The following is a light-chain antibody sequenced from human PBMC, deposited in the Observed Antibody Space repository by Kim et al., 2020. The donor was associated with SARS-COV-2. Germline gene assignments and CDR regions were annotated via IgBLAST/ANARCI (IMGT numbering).Light chain of an antibody. J-gene: IGKJ1*01. CDR1: QSIGNK. Sequence: VAPKEKVTITCRASQSIGNKLHWYQQKPDQSPKVRIKYASQSFSGVPSRFSGSGSGTDFTLTINSLEAEDAATYYCHQTSSVPQTFGQGTKVEIK. V-gene: IGKV6-21*01. CDR3: HQTSSVPQT. CDR2: YAS.